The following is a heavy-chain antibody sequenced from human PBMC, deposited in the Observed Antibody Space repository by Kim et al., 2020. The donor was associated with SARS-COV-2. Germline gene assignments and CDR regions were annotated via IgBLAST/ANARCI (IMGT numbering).Heavy chain of an antibody. CDR3: ARDRDPLWYCSSTSCYAFDI. D-gene: IGHD2-2*01. CDR2: INAGNGNT. Sequence: ASVKVSCKASGYTFTSYAMHWVRQAPGQRLEWMGWINAGNGNTKYSQKFQGRVTITRDTSASTAYMELSSLRSEDTAVYYCARDRDPLWYCSSTSCYAFDIWGQGTMVTVSS. V-gene: IGHV1-3*01. J-gene: IGHJ3*02. CDR1: GYTFTSYA.